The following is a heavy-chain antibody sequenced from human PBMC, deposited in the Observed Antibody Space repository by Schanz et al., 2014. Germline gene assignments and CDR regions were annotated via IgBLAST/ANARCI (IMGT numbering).Heavy chain of an antibody. CDR3: ARADFWTGYASLDYYYGMDV. CDR2: ISYDGNEK. CDR1: GFAFSDYG. J-gene: IGHJ6*02. V-gene: IGHV3-30*03. D-gene: IGHD3-3*01. Sequence: QVQLVESGGGVVQPGKSLRLSCAASGFAFSDYGMHWVRQAPGKGLEWVAFISYDGNEKHYPDSVKGRFTISRDNSRNTLFLQMNSLRAEDTAVYYCARADFWTGYASLDYYYGMDVWGQGTTVTVSS.